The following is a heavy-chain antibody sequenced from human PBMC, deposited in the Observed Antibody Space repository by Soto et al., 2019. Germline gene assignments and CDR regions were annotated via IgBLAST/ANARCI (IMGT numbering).Heavy chain of an antibody. CDR2: IIPIFPTP. V-gene: IGHV1-69*12. Sequence: QVQLVQSGAEVKKPGSSVTVSCKASGGTFGNSAISWVRQAPGQGLEWMGVIIPIFPTPDYAQTFKGRVTITADESTSTAYRELTSLRSEDTAVYYGARDKDRQQLGGNYYYGIDVWGPGTTVTVSS. D-gene: IGHD3-3*02. J-gene: IGHJ6*02. CDR3: ARDKDRQQLGGNYYYGIDV. CDR1: GGTFGNSA.